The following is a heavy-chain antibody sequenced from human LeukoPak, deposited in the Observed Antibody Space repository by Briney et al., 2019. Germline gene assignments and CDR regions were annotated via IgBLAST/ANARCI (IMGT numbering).Heavy chain of an antibody. CDR3: AKADIIPAKYCSSTSCSYFDY. J-gene: IGHJ4*02. Sequence: GGSLRLSCAASGFTFSSCAMSWVRQAPGKGLEWVSAISGSGGSTYYADSVKGRFTISRDNSKNTLYLQMNSLRAEDTAVYYCAKADIIPAKYCSSTSCSYFDYWGQGTLVTVSS. CDR2: ISGSGGST. V-gene: IGHV3-23*01. CDR1: GFTFSSCA. D-gene: IGHD2-2*01.